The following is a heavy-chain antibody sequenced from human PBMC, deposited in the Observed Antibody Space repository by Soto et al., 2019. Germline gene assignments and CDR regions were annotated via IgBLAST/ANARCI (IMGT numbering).Heavy chain of an antibody. J-gene: IGHJ6*02. CDR2: ISGSGGST. D-gene: IGHD2-2*01. V-gene: IGHV3-23*01. CDR3: AKNCASCYWGLGMDV. CDR1: GFTFSSYA. Sequence: GGSLRLSCAASGFTFSSYAMSWVRQAPGKGLEWVSAISGSGGSTYYADSVKGRFTISRDNSKNTLYLQMNSLRAEDTAVYYCAKNCASCYWGLGMDVWGQGTTVTVSS.